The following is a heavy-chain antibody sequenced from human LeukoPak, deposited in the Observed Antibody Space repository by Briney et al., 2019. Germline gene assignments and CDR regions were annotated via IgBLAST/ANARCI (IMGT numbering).Heavy chain of an antibody. J-gene: IGHJ5*02. V-gene: IGHV3-30*03. CDR2: ISYDGSNK. D-gene: IGHD3-10*01. Sequence: HPGRSLRLSCAASGFTFSSYGMHWVRQAPGKGLEWVAVISYDGSNKYYADSVKGRFTISRDDAKNTVDLQMNSLRGEDTAVYYCVRGRGSYGWFDPWGQGTLVTVSS. CDR1: GFTFSSYG. CDR3: VRGRGSYGWFDP.